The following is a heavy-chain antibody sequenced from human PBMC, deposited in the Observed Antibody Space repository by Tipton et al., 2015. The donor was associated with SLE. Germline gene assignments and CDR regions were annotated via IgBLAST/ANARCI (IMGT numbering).Heavy chain of an antibody. CDR2: VYYSGRT. Sequence: TLSLTCTVSGDSMSGFSWSWVRQPPGKGLEWIAYVYYSGRTNYNASLKSRVTISVDRSKKQFSLKLRSVTAADTAVYYCAGCGGGSCYAYWGRGTPVTVSS. CDR3: AGCGGGSCYAY. J-gene: IGHJ4*02. V-gene: IGHV4-59*12. D-gene: IGHD2-15*01. CDR1: GDSMSGFS.